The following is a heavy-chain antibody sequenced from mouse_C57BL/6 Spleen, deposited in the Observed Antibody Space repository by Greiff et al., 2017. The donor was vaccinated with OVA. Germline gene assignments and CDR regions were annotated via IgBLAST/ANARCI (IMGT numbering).Heavy chain of an antibody. CDR1: GYTFTDYY. CDR2: INPNNGGT. CDR3: ARTGGLGYFDV. V-gene: IGHV1-26*01. J-gene: IGHJ1*03. Sequence: EVQLQQSGPELVKPGASVKISCKASGYTFTDYYMNWVKQSHGKSLEWIGAINPNNGGTSYNQKFKGKATLTVDKSSSTAYMELRSLTSEDSAVYYCARTGGLGYFDVWGTGTTVTVSS. D-gene: IGHD4-1*01.